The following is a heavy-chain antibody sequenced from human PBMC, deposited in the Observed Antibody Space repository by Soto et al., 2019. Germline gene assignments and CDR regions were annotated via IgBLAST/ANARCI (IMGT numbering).Heavy chain of an antibody. Sequence: SETLSLTCAVYGGSFSGYYWSWIRQPPGKGLEWIGEINHSGSTNYNPSLESRVTISVDTSKNQFSLKLSSVTAADTAVYYCALTTPRGLTPYYYYGMDVWGQGTTVTVSS. CDR1: GGSFSGYY. J-gene: IGHJ6*02. D-gene: IGHD4-17*01. CDR2: INHSGST. CDR3: ALTTPRGLTPYYYYGMDV. V-gene: IGHV4-34*01.